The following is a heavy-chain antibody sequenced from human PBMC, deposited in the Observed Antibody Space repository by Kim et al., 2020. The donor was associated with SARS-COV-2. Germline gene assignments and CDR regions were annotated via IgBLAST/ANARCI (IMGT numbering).Heavy chain of an antibody. V-gene: IGHV3-30-3*01. CDR1: GFTFSSYA. D-gene: IGHD2-2*01. Sequence: GGSLRLSCAASGFTFSSYAMHWVRQAPGKGLEWVAVISYDGSNKYYADSVKGRFTISRDNSKNTLYLQMNSLRAEDTAVYYCARDTPDLIVVVPAAIGWYFDLWGRGTLVTVSS. J-gene: IGHJ2*01. CDR2: ISYDGSNK. CDR3: ARDTPDLIVVVPAAIGWYFDL.